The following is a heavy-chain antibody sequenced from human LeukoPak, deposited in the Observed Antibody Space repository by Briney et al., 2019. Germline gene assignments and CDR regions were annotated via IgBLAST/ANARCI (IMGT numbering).Heavy chain of an antibody. Sequence: PGGSLRLSCEVSGLTFSNFGFHWVRQAPGKGLEWVAVISYDGSKRYFADSVKGRYIISRDNSMNTLYLQMNSLRAEDTAVYYCVNGYNSGRTRVGFNSWGQGTLVTVSS. J-gene: IGHJ4*02. D-gene: IGHD6-19*01. CDR2: ISYDGSKR. CDR3: VNGYNSGRTRVGFNS. V-gene: IGHV3-30*18. CDR1: GLTFSNFG.